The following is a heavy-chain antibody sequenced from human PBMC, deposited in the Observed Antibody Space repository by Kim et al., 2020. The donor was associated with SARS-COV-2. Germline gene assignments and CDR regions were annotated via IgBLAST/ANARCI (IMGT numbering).Heavy chain of an antibody. CDR2: IYYSGST. D-gene: IGHD3-10*01. J-gene: IGHJ6*02. Sequence: SETLSLTCTVSGGSISSYYWSWIRQPPGKGLEWIGYIYYSGSTNYNPSLKSRVTISVDTSKNQFSLKLSSVTAADTAVYYCARATYYGSGSYYSDSYYYGMDVWGQGTTVTVSS. CDR3: ARATYYGSGSYYSDSYYYGMDV. V-gene: IGHV4-59*01. CDR1: GGSISSYY.